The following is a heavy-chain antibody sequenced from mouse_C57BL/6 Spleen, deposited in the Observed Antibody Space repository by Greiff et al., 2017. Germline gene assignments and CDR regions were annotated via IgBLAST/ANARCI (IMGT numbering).Heavy chain of an antibody. J-gene: IGHJ3*01. CDR2: INPGSGGT. CDR3: AQTAQATWFAY. V-gene: IGHV1-54*01. D-gene: IGHD3-2*02. Sequence: QVQLQQSGAELVRPGTSVKVSCKASGYAFTNYLIEWVKQRPGQGLEWIGVINPGSGGTNYNEKFKGKATLTADKSSSTAYMQLSSLTSVDSAVYFCAQTAQATWFAYWGQGTLVTVSA. CDR1: GYAFTNYL.